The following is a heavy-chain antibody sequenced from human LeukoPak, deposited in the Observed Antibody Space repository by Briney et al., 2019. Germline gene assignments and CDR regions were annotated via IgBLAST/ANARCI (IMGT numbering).Heavy chain of an antibody. CDR3: ARLWTTTQPGGDY. V-gene: IGHV3-23*01. CDR2: TTGDSSHT. D-gene: IGHD4-17*01. J-gene: IGHJ4*02. Sequence: GGSLRLSCAASGFTCSSYFMNWVRQAPGKGLEWVSSTTGDSSHTYYADSVKGRFIISRDNSKSTLYLHMSSLRAEDTAVYYCARLWTTTQPGGDYWVRGPLVSVS. CDR1: GFTCSSYF.